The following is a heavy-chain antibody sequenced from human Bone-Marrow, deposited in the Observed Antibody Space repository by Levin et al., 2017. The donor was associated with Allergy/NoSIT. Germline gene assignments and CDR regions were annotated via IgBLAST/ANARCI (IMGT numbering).Heavy chain of an antibody. CDR3: ARAGAVGTVDY. D-gene: IGHD4-17*01. CDR1: GFTFSSYW. CDR2: INEDGREK. V-gene: IGHV3-7*02. J-gene: IGHJ4*01. Sequence: GGSLRLSCAASGFTFSSYWMSWVRQGPGKGLEWVANINEDGREKYHVDSVKGRFTISRDNAKNSLYLQMNSLRVEDTAVYYCARAGAVGTVDYWGNGPLVTVSS.